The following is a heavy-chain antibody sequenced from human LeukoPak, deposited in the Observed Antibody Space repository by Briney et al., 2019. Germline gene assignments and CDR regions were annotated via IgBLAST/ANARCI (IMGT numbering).Heavy chain of an antibody. CDR3: ARQGCSSTSCYAYFDY. CDR1: GGSFSGYY. Sequence: SETLSLTCAVYGGSFSGYYWSWIRQPPGKGLEWIGEINHSGSTNFNPSLKSRVTISIDTSKNQFSLKLSSVTAADTAVYYCARQGCSSTSCYAYFDYWGQGTLVTVSS. V-gene: IGHV4-34*01. CDR2: INHSGST. J-gene: IGHJ4*02. D-gene: IGHD2-2*01.